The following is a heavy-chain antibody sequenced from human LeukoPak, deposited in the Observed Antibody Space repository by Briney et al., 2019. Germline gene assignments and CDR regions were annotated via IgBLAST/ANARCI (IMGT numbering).Heavy chain of an antibody. V-gene: IGHV3-13*01. CDR1: GFTFTNYD. Sequence: GGSLRLSCAASGFTFTNYDMYWVRQAAGKGLERVSAIGTSCDTYYPGSVKGRFTISRENAKNSLYLQMHSLSAGDTAVYYCASSPAYSSSWYAIDKWGQGTLVTVSS. J-gene: IGHJ4*02. CDR2: IGTSCDT. CDR3: ASSPAYSSSWYAIDK. D-gene: IGHD6-13*01.